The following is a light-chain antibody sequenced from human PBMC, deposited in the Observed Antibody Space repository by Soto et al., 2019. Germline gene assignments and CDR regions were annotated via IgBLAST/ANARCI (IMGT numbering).Light chain of an antibody. CDR1: SSDVGSYKF. CDR2: EGS. J-gene: IGLJ2*01. Sequence: QSALTQPASVSGSPGQSITISCTGTSSDVGSYKFVSWYQQHPVKAPKLMIYEGSKRPSGVSNRFSGSKSGNTASLTISGLQAEDEADYYCCSYAGSSTLVFGGGTKATVL. V-gene: IGLV2-23*01. CDR3: CSYAGSSTLV.